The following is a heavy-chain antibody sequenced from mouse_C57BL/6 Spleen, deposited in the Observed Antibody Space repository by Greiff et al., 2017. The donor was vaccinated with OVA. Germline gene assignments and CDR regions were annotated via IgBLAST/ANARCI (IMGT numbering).Heavy chain of an antibody. CDR3: ARANWEGSFDY. D-gene: IGHD4-1*01. CDR2: SRNKANDYTT. V-gene: IGHV7-1*01. Sequence: EVKLVESGGGLVQSGRSLRLSCATSGFTFSDFYMEWVRQAPGKGLEWIAASRNKANDYTTEYSASVKGRFIVSRDTSQSILYLQMNALRAEDTAIYYCARANWEGSFDYWGQGTTLTVSS. J-gene: IGHJ2*01. CDR1: GFTFSDFY.